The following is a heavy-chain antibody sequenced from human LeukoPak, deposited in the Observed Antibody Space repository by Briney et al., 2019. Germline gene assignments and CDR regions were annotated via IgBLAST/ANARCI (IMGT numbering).Heavy chain of an antibody. V-gene: IGHV1-69*01. CDR3: ARGGIAAAGSFDY. D-gene: IGHD6-13*01. Sequence: SVKVSCTASGGTFSSYAISWVRQAPGQGLEWMGGIIPIFGTANYAQRFQGRVTITADESTSTAYMELSSLRSEDTAVYYCARGGIAAAGSFDYWGQGTLVTVSS. J-gene: IGHJ4*02. CDR1: GGTFSSYA. CDR2: IIPIFGTA.